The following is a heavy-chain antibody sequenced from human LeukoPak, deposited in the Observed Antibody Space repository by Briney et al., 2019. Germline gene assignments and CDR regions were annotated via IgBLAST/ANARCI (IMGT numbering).Heavy chain of an antibody. CDR1: GYSFTSNW. D-gene: IGHD3-10*01. CDR3: ARRSTYGSGTNYLFDY. CDR2: VYPVDSDA. V-gene: IGHV5-51*01. Sequence: GESLKISCKGSGYSFTSNWIGWVRQMPGKGLEWMGIVYPVDSDARYSPSFQGQVTISADKSISTAYLQWSSLKASDTAMYYCARRSTYGSGTNYLFDYWGQGTLVTVSS. J-gene: IGHJ4*02.